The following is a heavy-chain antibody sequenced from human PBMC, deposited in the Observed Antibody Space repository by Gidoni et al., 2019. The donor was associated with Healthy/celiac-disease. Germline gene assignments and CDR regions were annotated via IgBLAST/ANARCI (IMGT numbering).Heavy chain of an antibody. Sequence: QVQLVQSGAEVKKPGASVKVSCKASGYTFTSYDINWVRQATGQGLEWMGWMNPNSGTTGYAQKFQGRVPMTRNTSISTAYMELSSLRSEDTAVYYCARAGEIAAAWYADHWGQGTLVTVSS. V-gene: IGHV1-8*01. D-gene: IGHD6-13*01. CDR1: GYTFTSYD. J-gene: IGHJ4*02. CDR3: ARAGEIAAAWYADH. CDR2: MNPNSGTT.